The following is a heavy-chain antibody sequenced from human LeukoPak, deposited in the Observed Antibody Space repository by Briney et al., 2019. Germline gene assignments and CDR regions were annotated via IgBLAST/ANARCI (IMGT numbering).Heavy chain of an antibody. D-gene: IGHD1-26*01. V-gene: IGHV3-23*01. J-gene: IGHJ4*02. Sequence: GGSLRLSCVASGFPFPTYAMMWVRQAPGKGLEWVSSVRVSDGARFYADSVKGRFTTSRDNAKNTLSLQMNSLRAEDTAAYYCAKATSGSYSYYFDYWGQGTLVTVSS. CDR3: AKATSGSYSYYFDY. CDR2: VRVSDGAR. CDR1: GFPFPTYA.